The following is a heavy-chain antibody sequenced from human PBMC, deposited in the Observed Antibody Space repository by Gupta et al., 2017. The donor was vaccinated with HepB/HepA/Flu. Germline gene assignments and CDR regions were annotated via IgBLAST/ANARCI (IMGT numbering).Heavy chain of an antibody. CDR1: GGSFSSHY. V-gene: IGHV4-34*01. CDR3: ARAVDTAMVPYYFDY. D-gene: IGHD5-18*01. Sequence: QVQLQQWGAGLLKPSETLSLTCAVYGGSFSSHYWSWIRQPPGKGLEWIGEINHSGSTNYNPSLKSRVTISVDTSKNQFSLKLSSVTAADTAVYYCARAVDTAMVPYYFDYWGQGTLVTVSS. CDR2: INHSGST. J-gene: IGHJ4*02.